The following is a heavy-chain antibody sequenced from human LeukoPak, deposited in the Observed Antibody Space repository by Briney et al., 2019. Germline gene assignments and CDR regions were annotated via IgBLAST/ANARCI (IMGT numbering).Heavy chain of an antibody. Sequence: ASVKVSCKASGYTFTSYGISWVRQAPGQGLEWMGWISAYNGNTNYAQKLQGRVTMTTDTSTSTAYMELRSLRSDDTAVYYCAKNYGSGSQYYFDYWGQGTLVTVSS. J-gene: IGHJ4*02. CDR2: ISAYNGNT. V-gene: IGHV1-18*01. CDR3: AKNYGSGSQYYFDY. D-gene: IGHD3-10*01. CDR1: GYTFTSYG.